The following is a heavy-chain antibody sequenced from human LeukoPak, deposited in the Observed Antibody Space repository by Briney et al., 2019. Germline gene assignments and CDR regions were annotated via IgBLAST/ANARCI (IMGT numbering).Heavy chain of an antibody. J-gene: IGHJ4*02. Sequence: SETLSLTCTVSGGSISSYYWSWIRQPPGKGLEWIGYIYYSGSTNYNPSLKSRVTISVDTSKNQFSLKLSSVTAADTAVYYCARSIGRYSGYDYLGRTYLSYFDYWGQGTLVTVSS. CDR2: IYYSGST. D-gene: IGHD5-12*01. CDR3: ARSIGRYSGYDYLGRTYLSYFDY. CDR1: GGSISSYY. V-gene: IGHV4-59*01.